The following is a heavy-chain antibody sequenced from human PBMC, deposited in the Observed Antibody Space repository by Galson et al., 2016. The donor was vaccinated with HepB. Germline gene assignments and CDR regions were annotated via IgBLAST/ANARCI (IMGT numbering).Heavy chain of an antibody. D-gene: IGHD2-2*01. Sequence: SLRLSCAASGFTIGTYWMSWVRQAPGKGLEWVANIKQDGSERHYVDSVKGRFTISRDNVDNSLHLQMNSLRVEDTALYYCVRDRWTAEIPAAGSFDFWGQGILVTVSS. J-gene: IGHJ4*02. CDR3: VRDRWTAEIPAAGSFDF. CDR1: GFTIGTYW. CDR2: IKQDGSER. V-gene: IGHV3-7*03.